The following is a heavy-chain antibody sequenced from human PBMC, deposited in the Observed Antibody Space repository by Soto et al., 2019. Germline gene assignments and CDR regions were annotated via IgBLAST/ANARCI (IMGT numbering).Heavy chain of an antibody. D-gene: IGHD3-10*01. CDR3: ARGGSGFSNYYYGMDV. Sequence: QVHLQESGPGLVKPSETLSLTCTVSGGSISSYYWSWIRQPPGKGLEWIGYIYYSGSTNYNPSLKSRVTISVDTSKNQFSLKLSSVTAADTAVYYCARGGSGFSNYYYGMDVWGQGTTVTVSS. J-gene: IGHJ6*02. CDR2: IYYSGST. V-gene: IGHV4-59*01. CDR1: GGSISSYY.